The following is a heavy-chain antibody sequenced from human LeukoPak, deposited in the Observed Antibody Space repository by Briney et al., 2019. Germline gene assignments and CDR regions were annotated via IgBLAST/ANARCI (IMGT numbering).Heavy chain of an antibody. CDR3: AREVRMVRGVYFDY. D-gene: IGHD3-10*01. V-gene: IGHV3-7*01. CDR1: GLTFSTYW. J-gene: IGHJ4*02. Sequence: GGSLRLSCAASGLTFSTYWMSWVRQAPGKGLEWVANIKQDGSEKYYVDSVKGRFTISRDNAKNSLYLQMNSLRAEDTAVYYCAREVRMVRGVYFDYWGQGTLVIVSS. CDR2: IKQDGSEK.